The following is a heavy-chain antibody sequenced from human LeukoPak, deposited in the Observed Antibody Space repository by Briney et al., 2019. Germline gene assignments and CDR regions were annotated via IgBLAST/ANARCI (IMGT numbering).Heavy chain of an antibody. CDR3: ARGHFTGYFQVYFDS. V-gene: IGHV4-34*01. CDR2: INHSGST. J-gene: IGHJ4*02. Sequence: SETLSLTCAVYGGSFSGYYWSWIRQPPGKGLEWIGEINHSGSTNYNPSLKSRVTISVDTSKNQFALKLSSVTAADTAVYYCARGHFTGYFQVYFDSWGQGTLVTVSS. CDR1: GGSFSGYY. D-gene: IGHD3-9*01.